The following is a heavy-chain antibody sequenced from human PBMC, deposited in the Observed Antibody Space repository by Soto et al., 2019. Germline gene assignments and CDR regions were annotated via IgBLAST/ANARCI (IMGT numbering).Heavy chain of an antibody. CDR2: IYYSGST. Sequence: QVQLQESGPGLVKPSQTLSLTCTVSGDSISSGGYYWSWIRQHPGKGLEWIGYIYYSGSTYYNPSPMSRVIISVDTSKNQFSLKLSSVTAADTAVYYCARGSTVAAILFDYWGQGTLVTVSS. D-gene: IGHD2-15*01. V-gene: IGHV4-31*03. CDR3: ARGSTVAAILFDY. CDR1: GDSISSGGYY. J-gene: IGHJ4*02.